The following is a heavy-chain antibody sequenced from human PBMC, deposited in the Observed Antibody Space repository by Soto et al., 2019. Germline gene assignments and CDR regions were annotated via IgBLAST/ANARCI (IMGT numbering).Heavy chain of an antibody. J-gene: IGHJ4*02. V-gene: IGHV4-59*01. CDR2: IYYTGAT. Sequence: QVQLQESGPGLVRPSETLSLTCTVSRGSISSYYWSWIRQPPGKGLEWLGYIYYTGATNYNPSLKSRVTISLDTSKNQFSLHLSSVTAADTAVYYCATGRYYYGSEYWGQGTQVTFSS. CDR1: RGSISSYY. D-gene: IGHD3-10*01. CDR3: ATGRYYYGSEY.